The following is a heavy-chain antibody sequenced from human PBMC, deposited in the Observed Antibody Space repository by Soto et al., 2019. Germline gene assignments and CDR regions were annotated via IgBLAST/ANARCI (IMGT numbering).Heavy chain of an antibody. V-gene: IGHV4-4*02. CDR3: ARVSEPYSEYLQH. CDR2: VSHSGDT. CDR1: GGSIRSSDW. J-gene: IGHJ1*01. Sequence: QVQLQESGPGLVKPSGTLSLTCAVSGGSIRSSDWWSWVRQPPGKGLEWIGEVSHSGDTNYNPSLKSRVTISVDKSKNKFSLKLSSVTAADTAVYYCARVSEPYSEYLQHWGQGTLVTVSS. D-gene: IGHD5-18*01.